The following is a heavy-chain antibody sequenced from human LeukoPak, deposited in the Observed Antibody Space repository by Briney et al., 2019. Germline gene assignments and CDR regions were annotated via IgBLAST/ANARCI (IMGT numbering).Heavy chain of an antibody. CDR3: ADRNSGSLLDY. Sequence: GGSLRLSCAGSGFAFSSYAMSWVRQAPGKGLEWVSGISGSGGSTYYADSVKGRFTISRDNSKNTLYLQMNSLRAEDTAVYYCADRNSGSLLDYWSQGTLVTVSS. CDR2: ISGSGGST. J-gene: IGHJ4*02. CDR1: GFAFSSYA. V-gene: IGHV3-23*01. D-gene: IGHD1-14*01.